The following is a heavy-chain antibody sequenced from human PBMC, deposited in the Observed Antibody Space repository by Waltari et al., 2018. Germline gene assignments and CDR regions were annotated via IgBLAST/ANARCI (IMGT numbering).Heavy chain of an antibody. V-gene: IGHV3-53*01. Sequence: EVQLEESGGGLIQPGGSLRLSCAASGFTVSCNYMSWVRQAPGKGLEWGPVIYSGGSIYYADAVKGRFTISRGNSKNTVYLQMNSLRVEDTAVYYCAREAPGYFDLWGRGTLVTVSS. CDR2: IYSGGSI. CDR3: AREAPGYFDL. J-gene: IGHJ2*01. CDR1: GFTVSCNY.